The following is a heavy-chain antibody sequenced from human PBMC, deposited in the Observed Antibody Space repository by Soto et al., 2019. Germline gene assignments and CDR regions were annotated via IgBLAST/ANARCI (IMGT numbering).Heavy chain of an antibody. D-gene: IGHD3-10*01. CDR2: INHSGST. J-gene: IGHJ4*02. Sequence: QVQLQQWGAGLLKPSETLSLTCAVYGGSFSGYYWSWIRQPPGKGLEWIGEINHSGSTNYNPSLKRRVTISVDTSKNQFSLKLSSVTAADTAVYYCARRERGFGESSLYYFDYWGQGTLVTVSS. CDR3: ARRERGFGESSLYYFDY. V-gene: IGHV4-34*01. CDR1: GGSFSGYY.